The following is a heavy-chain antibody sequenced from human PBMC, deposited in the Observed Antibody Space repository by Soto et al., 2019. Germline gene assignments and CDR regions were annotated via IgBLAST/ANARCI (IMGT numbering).Heavy chain of an antibody. V-gene: IGHV1-69*13. Sequence: SVKVSCKASGGTFSSYAISWVRQAPGQGLEWMGGIIPIFGTANYAQKFQGRVTITADESTSTAYMELSSLRSEDTAVYYCASITTVTPPYYFDYWGQGTLVTVSS. D-gene: IGHD4-17*01. CDR1: GGTFSSYA. J-gene: IGHJ4*02. CDR3: ASITTVTPPYYFDY. CDR2: IIPIFGTA.